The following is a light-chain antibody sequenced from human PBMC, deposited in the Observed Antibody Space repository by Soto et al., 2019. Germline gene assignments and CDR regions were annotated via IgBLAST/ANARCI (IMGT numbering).Light chain of an antibody. J-gene: IGLJ1*01. CDR1: SSNSGTGYD. Sequence: VLTQPPSVSGAPGQSVTISCTGSSSNSGTGYDVHWYQQLPGAAPKLLIYDNTNRPSGVPDRFSASKSGTSASLAITGLQAEDEADYYCQSFDSSLRGSVFGSGTKVTVL. CDR2: DNT. V-gene: IGLV1-40*01. CDR3: QSFDSSLRGSV.